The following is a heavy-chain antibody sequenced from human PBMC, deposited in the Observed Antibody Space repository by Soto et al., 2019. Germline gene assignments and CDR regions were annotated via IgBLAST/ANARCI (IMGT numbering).Heavy chain of an antibody. CDR1: GFTFDDYA. CDR2: ISWNSGSI. D-gene: IGHD3-3*01. V-gene: IGHV3-9*01. CDR3: AKAGGDITIFGVVIIPDAFDI. Sequence: SLRLSCAASGFTFDDYAMHWVRQAPGKGLEWVSGISWNSGSIGYADSVKGRFTISRDNAKNSLYLQMNSLRAEDTALYYCAKAGGDITIFGVVIIPDAFDIWGQGTMVTVSS. J-gene: IGHJ3*02.